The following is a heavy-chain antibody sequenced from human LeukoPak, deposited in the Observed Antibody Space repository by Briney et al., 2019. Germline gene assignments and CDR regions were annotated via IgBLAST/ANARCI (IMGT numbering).Heavy chain of an antibody. CDR2: VSGSGIRT. CDR3: AGSGWSHNRLIYDY. CDR1: GFTFSNFA. Sequence: GGSLRLSCSASGFTFSNFAMSWVRQAPGKGLEWVSGVSGSGIRTFSADSVRGRFTISRDNSKNTLYLQIHSLRAEDTAVYYCAGSGWSHNRLIYDYWGQGTLVTVSS. V-gene: IGHV3-23*01. J-gene: IGHJ4*02. D-gene: IGHD6-19*01.